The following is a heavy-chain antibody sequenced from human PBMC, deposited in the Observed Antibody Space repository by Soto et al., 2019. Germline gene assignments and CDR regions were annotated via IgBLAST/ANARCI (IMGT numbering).Heavy chain of an antibody. CDR3: ARAPYSSGWPDS. D-gene: IGHD6-19*01. V-gene: IGHV4-61*03. CDR2: ISYSGST. CDR1: GCSVSSGGYF. Sequence: SETLSLTCTVSGCSVSSGGYFWSWIRQPPGKGLEWIGYISYSGSTKYNPSLESRVTISVDTSNKNFSLKLASVTAADTAVYYCARAPYSSGWPDSWGQGTLVTVSS. J-gene: IGHJ4*02.